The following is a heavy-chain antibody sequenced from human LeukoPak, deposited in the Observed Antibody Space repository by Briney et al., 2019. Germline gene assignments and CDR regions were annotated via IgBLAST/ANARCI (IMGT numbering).Heavy chain of an antibody. CDR3: AREVTGGSSSYYFDC. D-gene: IGHD6-6*01. Sequence: GGSLRLSCAASGFTFSSYAMSWVRQAPGKGLEWVSAISGSGGSTYYADSVKGRFTISRDNSKNTLYLQMNSLRAEDTAVYYCAREVTGGSSSYYFDCWGREPWSPSPQ. CDR2: ISGSGGST. V-gene: IGHV3-23*01. CDR1: GFTFSSYA. J-gene: IGHJ4*02.